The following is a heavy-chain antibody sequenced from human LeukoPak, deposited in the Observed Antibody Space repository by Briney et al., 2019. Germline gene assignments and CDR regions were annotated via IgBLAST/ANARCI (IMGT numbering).Heavy chain of an antibody. CDR3: AREVPALVYFDY. Sequence: SETLSLTCTVSGDSIRSSDYYWGCIRQSPGKGLEWIGYIYYSGSTYYNPSLKSRVTISVDTSKNQFSLKLSSVTAADTAVYYCAREVPALVYFDYWGQGTLVTVSS. CDR1: GDSIRSSDYY. J-gene: IGHJ4*02. V-gene: IGHV4-31*03. CDR2: IYYSGST. D-gene: IGHD2-2*01.